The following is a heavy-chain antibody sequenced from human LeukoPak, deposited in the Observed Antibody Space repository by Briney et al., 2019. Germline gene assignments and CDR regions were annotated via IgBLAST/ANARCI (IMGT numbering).Heavy chain of an antibody. CDR3: ARGGSTVVS. Sequence: GGSLRLSCVASGFTFIDYWMTCVRQAPGKGLEWVANLDQDGTEKYYVDSVKDRFTISRDNAKKSLYLEMNSLSAEDTAVYFCARGGSTVVSWGRGTLVTVSS. CDR2: LDQDGTEK. CDR1: GFTFIDYW. J-gene: IGHJ4*02. D-gene: IGHD3-16*01. V-gene: IGHV3-7*05.